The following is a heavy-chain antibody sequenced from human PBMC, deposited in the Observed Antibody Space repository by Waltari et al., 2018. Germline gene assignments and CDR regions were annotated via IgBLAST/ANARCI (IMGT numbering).Heavy chain of an antibody. CDR1: GYTFTGYY. D-gene: IGHD2-21*01. J-gene: IGHJ6*03. Sequence: QVQLVQSGAEVKKPGASVKVSCKASGYTFTGYYMHWVRQAPGQGLEWMGRINPNSGGTNYAQKFQGRVTMTRDTSISTAYMELSRLRSDDTAVYYCAREWGDFAVGYYYMDVWGKGTTVTVSS. CDR3: AREWGDFAVGYYYMDV. V-gene: IGHV1-2*06. CDR2: INPNSGGT.